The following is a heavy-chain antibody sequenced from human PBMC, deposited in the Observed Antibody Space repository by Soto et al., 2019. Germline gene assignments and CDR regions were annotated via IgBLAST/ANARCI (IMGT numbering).Heavy chain of an antibody. D-gene: IGHD3-10*01. CDR3: ARDLPPSYGSGSYYTNWLEP. CDR2: IIPILGIA. V-gene: IGHV1-69*04. Sequence: SVKVSCKASGGTFSSYTISWVRQAPGQGLEWMGRIIPILGIANYAQKFQGRVTITADKSTSTAYMELSSLRSEDTAVYYCARDLPPSYGSGSYYTNWLEPWGQGTLGTVSS. J-gene: IGHJ5*02. CDR1: GGTFSSYT.